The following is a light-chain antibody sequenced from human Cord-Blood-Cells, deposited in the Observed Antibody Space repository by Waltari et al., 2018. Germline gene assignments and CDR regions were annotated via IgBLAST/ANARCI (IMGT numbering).Light chain of an antibody. CDR2: KDS. CDR3: YSAADNNLV. CDR1: VLAKKY. Sequence: SYELTQPSSVSVSPGQTARITCSGDVLAKKYARWFQQKPGQAPVQVIYKDSERPSGIPERFSGSSSGTTVTLTISGAQVEDEADYYCYSAADNNLVFGGGTKLTVL. V-gene: IGLV3-27*01. J-gene: IGLJ3*02.